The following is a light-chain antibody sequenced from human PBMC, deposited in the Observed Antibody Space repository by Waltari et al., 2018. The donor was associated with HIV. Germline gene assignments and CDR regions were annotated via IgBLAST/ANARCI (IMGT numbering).Light chain of an antibody. CDR1: QSISIN. CDR3: QQYKNWPPLT. J-gene: IGKJ1*01. V-gene: IGKV3-15*01. CDR2: DVS. Sequence: EIVMTQSPATLSVSPGESATLSCRASQSISINLAWYQQKPGQAPRLLIHDVSTRATGIPARFRGTGSGTEFTLTISGLQSEDLAVYYCQQYKNWPPLTFGQGTKVEIK.